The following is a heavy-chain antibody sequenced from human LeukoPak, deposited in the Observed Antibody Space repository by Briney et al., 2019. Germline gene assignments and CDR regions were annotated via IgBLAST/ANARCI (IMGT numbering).Heavy chain of an antibody. D-gene: IGHD3-22*01. Sequence: SETQSLTCTVSGGSLSTYYWSWLRQPPGKGLDWMGYIYYTGSTNYNPSLKSRVTISVDTSKNQFSLNLNSVTAADTAVCYCARASGGYYNNWFDPWGQGTLVTVSS. J-gene: IGHJ5*02. V-gene: IGHV4-59*01. CDR1: GGSLSTYY. CDR2: IYYTGST. CDR3: ARASGGYYNNWFDP.